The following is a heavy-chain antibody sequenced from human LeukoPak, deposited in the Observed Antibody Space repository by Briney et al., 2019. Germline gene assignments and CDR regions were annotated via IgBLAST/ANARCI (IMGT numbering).Heavy chain of an antibody. Sequence: GGSLRLSCAASGFTFSSYSMNWVRQAPGKGLEWFSSISSSSSYIYYADSVKGRFTISRDNAKNSLYLQMNSLRAEDTAVYYCARVHTTDDYYYYYYMDVWGKGTTVTVSS. J-gene: IGHJ6*03. CDR1: GFTFSSYS. CDR3: ARVHTTDDYYYYYYMDV. CDR2: ISSSSSYI. V-gene: IGHV3-21*01. D-gene: IGHD4-17*01.